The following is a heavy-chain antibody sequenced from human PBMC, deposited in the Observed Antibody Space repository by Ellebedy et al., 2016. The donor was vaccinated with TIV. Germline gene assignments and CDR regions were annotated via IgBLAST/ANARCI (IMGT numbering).Heavy chain of an antibody. CDR1: GASISSYS. D-gene: IGHD3-10*01. Sequence: MPGGSLRLSCTVSGASISSYSWTWIRQPAGQGLEFIGPVSARGSTNYNPSLKSRVTMSVDTSQNQFSLKLTSVTAADTAVYFCARGFGELEVGYWFDPWGQGTLVTVSS. J-gene: IGHJ5*02. V-gene: IGHV4-4*07. CDR3: ARGFGELEVGYWFDP. CDR2: VSARGST.